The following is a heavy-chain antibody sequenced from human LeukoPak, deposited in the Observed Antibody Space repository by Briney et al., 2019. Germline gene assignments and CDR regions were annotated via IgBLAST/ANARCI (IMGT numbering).Heavy chain of an antibody. CDR3: ARANGFGELIDY. D-gene: IGHD3-10*01. CDR1: GFTFSSYA. V-gene: IGHV3-30-3*01. J-gene: IGHJ4*02. Sequence: GRSLRLSCAASGFTFSSYAMHWVRQAPGKGLEWVAVISYDGSNKYYADSVKGRFTISRDNSKNTLYLQMNSLRAEDTAVYYCARANGFGELIDYWGQGTLVTVSS. CDR2: ISYDGSNK.